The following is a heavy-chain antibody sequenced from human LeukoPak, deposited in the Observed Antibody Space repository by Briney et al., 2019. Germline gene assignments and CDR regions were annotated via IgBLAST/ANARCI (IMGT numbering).Heavy chain of an antibody. CDR1: GYTFTSYG. D-gene: IGHD3-10*01. Sequence: ASVKVSCKASGYTFTSYGISWVRQAPGQGLEWMGWISAYNGNTNYAQKLQGRVTMTTDTSTSTAYMELRSLRSDDTAVYYCAVSGPDYYGSGSDRRAFDIWGQGTMVTVSS. CDR2: ISAYNGNT. V-gene: IGHV1-18*01. J-gene: IGHJ3*02. CDR3: AVSGPDYYGSGSDRRAFDI.